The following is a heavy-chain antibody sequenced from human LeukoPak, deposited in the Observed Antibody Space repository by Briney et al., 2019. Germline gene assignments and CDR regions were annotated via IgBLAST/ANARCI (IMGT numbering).Heavy chain of an antibody. Sequence: SGPTLAKPTQTLTLTCTFSGFSLSTSGVGVGWIRQPPGKALEWLALIYWDDDKRYSPSLKSRLTITKDTSKNQVVLTMTNMDPVDTATYYCAHRSTPIPGYSSSWYDYWGQGTLVTVSS. CDR3: AHRSTPIPGYSSSWYDY. J-gene: IGHJ4*02. CDR1: GFSLSTSGVG. CDR2: IYWDDDK. D-gene: IGHD6-13*01. V-gene: IGHV2-5*02.